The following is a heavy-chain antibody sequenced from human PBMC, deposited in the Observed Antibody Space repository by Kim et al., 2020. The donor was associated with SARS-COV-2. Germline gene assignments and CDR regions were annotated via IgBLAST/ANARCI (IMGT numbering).Heavy chain of an antibody. J-gene: IGHJ6*02. V-gene: IGHV4-39*01. CDR3: ASTLGGDFGVVIETYYYSGMDV. CDR1: GGSISSSSYY. Sequence: SETLSLTCTVSGGSISSSSYYWGWIRQPPGKGLEWIGSIYYSGSTYYNPSLKSRVTISVDTSKNQFSLKLSSVTAADTAVYYCASTLGGDFGVVIETYYYSGMDVWGQGTPVTVS. D-gene: IGHD3-3*01. CDR2: IYYSGST.